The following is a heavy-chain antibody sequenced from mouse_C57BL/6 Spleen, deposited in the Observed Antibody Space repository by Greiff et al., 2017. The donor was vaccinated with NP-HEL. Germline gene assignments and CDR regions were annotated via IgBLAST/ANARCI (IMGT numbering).Heavy chain of an antibody. CDR3: AITTVRYWYFDV. CDR1: GYTFTSYW. CDR2: INPSSGYT. Sequence: QVQLQQSGAELAKPGASVKLSCKASGYTFTSYWMHWVKQRPGQGLEWIGYINPSSGYTKYNQKFKGKATLTADKSSSTAYMQLSSLTYEDSAVYYCAITTVRYWYFDVWGTGTTVTVSS. D-gene: IGHD2-4*01. V-gene: IGHV1-7*01. J-gene: IGHJ1*03.